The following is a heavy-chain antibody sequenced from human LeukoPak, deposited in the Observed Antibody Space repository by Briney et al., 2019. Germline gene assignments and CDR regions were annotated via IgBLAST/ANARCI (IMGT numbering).Heavy chain of an antibody. D-gene: IGHD2-2*01. CDR2: INHSGST. CDR1: GGSFSGYY. Sequence: SETLSLTCAVYGGSFSGYYWSWIRQPPGKGLEWIGEINHSGSTNYNPSLKSRVTISVDTSKNQFSLKLSSVTAADTAVYYCARQLYCRSTSCSGAHGFDMWGQGTMVTVSS. J-gene: IGHJ3*02. CDR3: ARQLYCRSTSCSGAHGFDM. V-gene: IGHV4-34*01.